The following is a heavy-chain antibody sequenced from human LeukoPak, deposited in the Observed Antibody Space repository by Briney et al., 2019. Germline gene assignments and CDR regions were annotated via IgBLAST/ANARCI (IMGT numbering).Heavy chain of an antibody. CDR2: INHSGST. D-gene: IGHD3-16*01. CDR3: ARGDRGYFDY. V-gene: IGHV4-34*01. Sequence: SETLSLTCAVYGGSFSGYYWSWIRQPPGKGLEWIGEINHSGSTNYNPSLKSRVTISVDTSKNQFSLKLSSVTAVDTAVYYCARGDRGYFDYWGQGTLVTVSS. CDR1: GGSFSGYY. J-gene: IGHJ4*02.